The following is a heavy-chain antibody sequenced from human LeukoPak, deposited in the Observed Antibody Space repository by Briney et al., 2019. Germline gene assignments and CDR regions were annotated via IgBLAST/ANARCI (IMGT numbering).Heavy chain of an antibody. CDR2: INPSGGST. Sequence: GASVKVSCKASGYTFTSYGISWVRQAPGQGLEWMGIINPSGGSTSYAQKFKGRVTMTRDTSTSTVYMELSSLRSEDTAVYYCARPVYSSGWYRGWGYFDYWGQGTLVTVSS. J-gene: IGHJ4*02. D-gene: IGHD6-19*01. CDR1: GYTFTSYG. V-gene: IGHV1-46*01. CDR3: ARPVYSSGWYRGWGYFDY.